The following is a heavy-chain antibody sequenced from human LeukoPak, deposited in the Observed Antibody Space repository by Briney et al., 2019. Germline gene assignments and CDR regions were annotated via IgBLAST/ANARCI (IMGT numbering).Heavy chain of an antibody. CDR1: GYTFTSYY. J-gene: IGHJ5*02. CDR3: AREGLRFLEWFSRNNWFDP. CDR2: INPSGGST. D-gene: IGHD3-3*01. Sequence: ASVKVSCKASGYTFTSYYMHWVGQAPGRGLEWMGIINPSGGSTSYAPKLQGRVTMTRDTSTSTVYMELSSLRSEDTAVYYCAREGLRFLEWFSRNNWFDPWGQGTLVTVSS. V-gene: IGHV1-46*01.